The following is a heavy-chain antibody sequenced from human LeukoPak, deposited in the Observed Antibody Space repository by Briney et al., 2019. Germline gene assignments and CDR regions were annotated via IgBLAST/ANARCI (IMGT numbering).Heavy chain of an antibody. CDR2: ISGSGGST. J-gene: IGHJ6*02. Sequence: GGSLRLSCAASQFIFSTYAMSWVRQAPGKGLEWVSAISGSGGSTYYADSVKGRFTISRDNSKNTLYLQMNSLRAEDTAVYYCAKDGYGMDVWGQGTTVTVSS. CDR3: AKDGYGMDV. CDR1: QFIFSTYA. V-gene: IGHV3-23*01.